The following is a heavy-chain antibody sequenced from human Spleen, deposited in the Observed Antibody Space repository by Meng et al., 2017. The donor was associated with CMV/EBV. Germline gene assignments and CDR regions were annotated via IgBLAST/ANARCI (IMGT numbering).Heavy chain of an antibody. V-gene: IGHV3-33*06. J-gene: IGHJ4*02. CDR2: IWYDGSNE. CDR1: GFIFSSYG. D-gene: IGHD3-9*01. Sequence: GESLKISCATSGFIFSSYGMNWVRQAPGRGLEWVAVIWYDGSNEYYADSVKGRFTISRDNSKNTLYLHMNSLRAEDTAVYYCAKGDRRDWFPEWYFDHWGQGTLVTVSS. CDR3: AKGDRRDWFPEWYFDH.